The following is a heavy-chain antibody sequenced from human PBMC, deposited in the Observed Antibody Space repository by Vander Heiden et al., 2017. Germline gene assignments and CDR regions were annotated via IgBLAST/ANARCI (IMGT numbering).Heavy chain of an antibody. CDR1: GFTFSGYA. CDR2: ISGSGGST. J-gene: IGHJ4*02. V-gene: IGHV3-23*01. D-gene: IGHD3-10*01. Sequence: EVQLLESGGGLVQPGGSLRLSCAASGFTFSGYAMSWVRQAPGKGLEWVSAISGSGGSTYYADSVKGRFTISRDNSKNTLYLQMNSLRAEDTAVYYCAKDTRDAMVRGVISAFDYWGQGTLVTVSS. CDR3: AKDTRDAMVRGVISAFDY.